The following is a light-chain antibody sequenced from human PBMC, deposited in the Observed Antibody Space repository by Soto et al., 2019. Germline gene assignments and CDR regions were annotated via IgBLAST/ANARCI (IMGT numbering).Light chain of an antibody. CDR2: GAS. CDR3: QQHRSAQT. V-gene: IGKV3-20*01. Sequence: EIVLTQSPGTLSLSPGERAALSCRASQSVSSTYLAWYQQKPGQAPRLLIYGASSRATGIPDRSNGSGSASDFTLSISRLTPDAFAVCYFQQHRSAQTFGGSNKVDI. J-gene: IGKJ4*01. CDR1: QSVSSTY.